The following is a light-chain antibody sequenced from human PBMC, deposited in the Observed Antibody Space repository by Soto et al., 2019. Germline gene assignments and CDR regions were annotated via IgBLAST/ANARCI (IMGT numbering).Light chain of an antibody. CDR3: QQLNSYPPGDT. V-gene: IGKV1-9*01. CDR2: AAS. Sequence: IQLTQSPSSLSASVGDRVTITCRASQGISSYLAWYQQKPGKAPKLLIYAASTLQSGVPSRFSGSGSGTDFTLTISSLQPEDFATYYCQQLNSYPPGDTFGPGTKWISN. J-gene: IGKJ3*01. CDR1: QGISSY.